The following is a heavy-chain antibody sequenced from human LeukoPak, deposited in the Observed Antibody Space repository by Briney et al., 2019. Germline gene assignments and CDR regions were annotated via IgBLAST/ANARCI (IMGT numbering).Heavy chain of an antibody. J-gene: IGHJ5*02. CDR3: ARDYGGNSGWFDP. D-gene: IGHD4-23*01. CDR2: IYHSGST. Sequence: SQTLSLTCAVSGGSISSGGYSWSWIRQPPGKGLEWIGYIYHSGSTYYNPSLKSRVTMSVDRSKNQFSLKLSSVTAADTAVYYCARDYGGNSGWFDPWGQGTLVTVSS. CDR1: GGSISSGGYS. V-gene: IGHV4-30-2*01.